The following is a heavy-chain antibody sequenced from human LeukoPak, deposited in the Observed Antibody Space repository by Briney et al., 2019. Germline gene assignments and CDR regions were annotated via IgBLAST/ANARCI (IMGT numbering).Heavy chain of an antibody. CDR2: IYLGDSDT. Sequence: PGESLKISCKGSGYSSTNYWIGWVRQMPGKGLEWMGIIYLGDSDTRYSPSFQGQVTISVDKSITTAYLQWSSLKASDTAIYYCARHPSYTSGWPLDYWGQGTLVTVSS. CDR1: GYSSTNYW. V-gene: IGHV5-51*01. D-gene: IGHD6-19*01. CDR3: ARHPSYTSGWPLDY. J-gene: IGHJ4*02.